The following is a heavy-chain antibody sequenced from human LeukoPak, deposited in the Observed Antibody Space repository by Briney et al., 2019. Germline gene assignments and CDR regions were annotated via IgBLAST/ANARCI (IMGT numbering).Heavy chain of an antibody. CDR3: AKSRGDTMVRGVIILFDY. V-gene: IGHV3-11*01. J-gene: IGHJ4*02. CDR1: GFTFSDYY. Sequence: GGSLRLSCAASGFTFSDYYMSWIRQAPGKGLEWVSYISSSGSTIYYADSVKGRFTISRDNAKNSLYLQMNSLRAEDTAVYYCAKSRGDTMVRGVIILFDYWGQGTLVTVSS. D-gene: IGHD3-10*01. CDR2: ISSSGSTI.